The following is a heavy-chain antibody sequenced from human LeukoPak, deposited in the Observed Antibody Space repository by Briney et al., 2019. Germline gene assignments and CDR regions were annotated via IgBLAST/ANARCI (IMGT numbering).Heavy chain of an antibody. V-gene: IGHV4-61*02. J-gene: IGHJ4*02. Sequence: PSETLSLTCTVSGGSISSGSYYWSWIRQPAGKGLEWIGRIYTSGSTNYNPSLKSRVTISVDTSKNQFSLKLSSVTAADTAVYYCARERMRIPFTVVTPGGFDYWGQGTLVTVSS. D-gene: IGHD4-23*01. CDR1: GGSISSGSYY. CDR3: ARERMRIPFTVVTPGGFDY. CDR2: IYTSGST.